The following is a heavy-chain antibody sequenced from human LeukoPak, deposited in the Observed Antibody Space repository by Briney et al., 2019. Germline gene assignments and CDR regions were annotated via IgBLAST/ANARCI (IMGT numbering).Heavy chain of an antibody. CDR1: GFTFSSYG. CDR3: AKRAGSAWSAGA. D-gene: IGHD3-10*01. V-gene: IGHV3-30*02. CDR2: IRNDASNT. J-gene: IGHJ5*02. Sequence: GGSLRLSCAASGFTFSSYGMHWVRQAPGKGLDWVAYIRNDASNTYYADSVKGRFSISRDNSKNTPYLQMNSLIPEDTAVYYCAKRAGSAWSAGAWGQGTLVTVSS.